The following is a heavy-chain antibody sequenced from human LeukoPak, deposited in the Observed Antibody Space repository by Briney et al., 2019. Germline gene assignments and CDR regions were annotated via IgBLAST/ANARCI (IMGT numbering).Heavy chain of an antibody. V-gene: IGHV5-51*01. CDR2: IYPGDSET. J-gene: IGHJ5*02. CDR1: GYSFTTYW. CDR3: ARLDSRYPDP. D-gene: IGHD2-2*02. Sequence: NPGESLKISCKGSGYSFTTYWIAWVRQMSGRGLEWMGMIYPGDSETRYRPSFQGQVTISADKSISTAYLQWSSLKASDSAMYYCARLDSRYPDPWGQGTLVTVSS.